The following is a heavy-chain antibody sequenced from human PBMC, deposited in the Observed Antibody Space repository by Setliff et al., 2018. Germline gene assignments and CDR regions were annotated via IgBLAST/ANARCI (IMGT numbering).Heavy chain of an antibody. CDR3: ATERLLDYYGSGSYPSFDY. CDR1: GYTLTEFA. CDR2: FDPEDGET. D-gene: IGHD3-10*01. Sequence: GASVKVSCKVSGYTLTEFAMHWVRQAPGKGLEWMGGFDPEDGETIYAQKFQGRVTMTEDTSTDTAYMELSSLRSEDTAVYYCATERLLDYYGSGSYPSFDYWGQGTLVTVSS. J-gene: IGHJ4*02. V-gene: IGHV1-24*01.